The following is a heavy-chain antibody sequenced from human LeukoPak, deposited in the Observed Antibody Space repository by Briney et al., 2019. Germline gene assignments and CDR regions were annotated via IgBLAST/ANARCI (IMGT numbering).Heavy chain of an antibody. J-gene: IGHJ5*02. CDR3: ARRARITGTTNWFDP. CDR2: TYYSGST. D-gene: IGHD1-7*01. CDR1: GGSFSGYY. Sequence: SETLSLTCAVYGGSFSGYYWSWIRQPPGKGLEWIGYTYYSGSTNYNPSLKSRVTISVDTSKNQFSLKLSSVTAADTAVYYCARRARITGTTNWFDPWGQGTLVTVSS. V-gene: IGHV4-59*08.